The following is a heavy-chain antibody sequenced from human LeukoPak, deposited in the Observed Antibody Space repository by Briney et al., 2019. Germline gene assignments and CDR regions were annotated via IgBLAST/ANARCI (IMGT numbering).Heavy chain of an antibody. Sequence: PGGSLRLSCAVSGFTFSSYTMNWVRQAPGKGLEWVAFIRYDGSNKYYADSVKGRFTISRDNSKNTLYLQMNSLRAEDTAVYYCARGPAYEGVDYYDSSGYYQGWYFDYWGQGTLVTVSS. D-gene: IGHD3-22*01. V-gene: IGHV3-30*02. CDR3: ARGPAYEGVDYYDSSGYYQGWYFDY. CDR1: GFTFSSYT. J-gene: IGHJ4*02. CDR2: IRYDGSNK.